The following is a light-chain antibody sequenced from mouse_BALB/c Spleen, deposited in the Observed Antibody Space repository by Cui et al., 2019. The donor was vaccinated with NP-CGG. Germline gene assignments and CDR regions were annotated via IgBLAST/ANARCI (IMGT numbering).Light chain of an antibody. Sequence: QPVVTQESALNTSPGETVTLTCRSNTGAVTTSNYANWVQEKPDHLFTGLIGGTNNRTPGVPARFSGSLIGDKAALTITGAQTEDEAIYFCALWYSNHWVFGGGTKLTVL. CDR2: GTN. CDR1: TGAVTTSNY. J-gene: IGLJ1*01. CDR3: ALWYSNHWV. V-gene: IGLV1*01.